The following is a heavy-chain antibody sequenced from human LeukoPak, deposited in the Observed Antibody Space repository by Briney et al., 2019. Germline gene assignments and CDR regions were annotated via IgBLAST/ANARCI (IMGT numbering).Heavy chain of an antibody. J-gene: IGHJ4*02. CDR3: ARPDFYYDSSGYYPSYFDY. CDR1: GYSFTSYW. Sequence: GESLKISCKGSGYSFTSYWIGWVRQMPGKGLEWMGIIYPGDSDTRYSPSFQGQVTISADKSISTAYLRWSSLKASDTAMYYCARPDFYYDSSGYYPSYFDYWGQGTLVTVSS. V-gene: IGHV5-51*01. CDR2: IYPGDSDT. D-gene: IGHD3-22*01.